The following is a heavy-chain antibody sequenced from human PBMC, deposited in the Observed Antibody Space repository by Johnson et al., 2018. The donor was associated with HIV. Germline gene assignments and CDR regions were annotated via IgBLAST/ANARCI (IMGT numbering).Heavy chain of an antibody. J-gene: IGHJ3*02. CDR1: GFTFSSYG. D-gene: IGHD5-24*01. CDR2: IWYDGSNK. V-gene: IGHV3-33*01. CDR3: ARDEPYNLNAFDI. Sequence: QVQLVESGGGVVQPGRSLRLSCAASGFTFSSYGMHWVRQAPGKGLEWVAVIWYDGSNKNYADSVKGRFTISRDNSKNTVYLQMNSLRAEDTAVYYCARDEPYNLNAFDIWGQGTMVTVSS.